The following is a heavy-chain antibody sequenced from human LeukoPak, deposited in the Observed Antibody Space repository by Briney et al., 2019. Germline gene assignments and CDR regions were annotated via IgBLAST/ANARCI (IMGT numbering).Heavy chain of an antibody. CDR3: ARGNHNIVT. CDR1: GASVSSNY. J-gene: IGHJ4*02. V-gene: IGHV4-59*02. CDR2: IYYTGNT. D-gene: IGHD2/OR15-2a*01. Sequence: KPSETLSLTCTVSGASVSSNYCSWIRQSPGKGLEWIGYIYYTGNTNYNPSLGSRVNMSVDTSKNQFSLKLSSVTAADTAVYYCARGNHNIVTWGQGTLVTVSS.